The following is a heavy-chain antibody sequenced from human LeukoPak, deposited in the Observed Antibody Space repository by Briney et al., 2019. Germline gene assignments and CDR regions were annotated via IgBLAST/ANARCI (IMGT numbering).Heavy chain of an antibody. CDR2: IYHSGST. J-gene: IGHJ4*02. Sequence: SETLSLTCAVSGGSISSSNWWSWVRQPPGKGLEWIGEIYHSGSTNYNPSLKSRVTIAVDTSKNQFSLKLSSVTAADTAVYYCARHGRQWLARAPFDYWGQGTLVTVSS. CDR1: GGSISSSNW. CDR3: ARHGRQWLARAPFDY. D-gene: IGHD6-19*01. V-gene: IGHV4-4*02.